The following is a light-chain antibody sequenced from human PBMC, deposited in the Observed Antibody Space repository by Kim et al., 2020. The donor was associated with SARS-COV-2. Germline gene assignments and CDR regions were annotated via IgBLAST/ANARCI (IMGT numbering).Light chain of an antibody. CDR3: QQYYSTPRT. J-gene: IGKJ1*01. V-gene: IGKV4-1*01. CDR1: QSVLYSSNNKNY. CDR2: WAS. Sequence: ATINCKSSQSVLYSSNNKNYLAWYQQKPGQPPKLLIYWASTRESGVPDRFSGSGSGTDFTLTISSLQAEDVAVYYCQQYYSTPRTFGQGTEVDIK.